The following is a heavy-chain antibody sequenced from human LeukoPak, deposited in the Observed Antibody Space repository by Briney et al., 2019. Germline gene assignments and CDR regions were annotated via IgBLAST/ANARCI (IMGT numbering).Heavy chain of an antibody. CDR1: GGSISSSSYY. D-gene: IGHD6-19*01. J-gene: IGHJ4*02. CDR2: IYASGNT. CDR3: AVGYSSGWYGY. V-gene: IGHV4-61*02. Sequence: SETLSLTCTVSGGSISSSSYYWGWIRQPAGKGLEWIGRIYASGNTNYNPSLKSRVTMSQDTSENQFALKLTSVTAADTAVYYCAVGYSSGWYGYWGQGTLVTVSS.